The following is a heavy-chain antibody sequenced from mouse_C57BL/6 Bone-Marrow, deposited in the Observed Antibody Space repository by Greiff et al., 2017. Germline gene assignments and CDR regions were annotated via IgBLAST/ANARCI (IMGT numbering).Heavy chain of an antibody. V-gene: IGHV5-6*02. J-gene: IGHJ3*01. D-gene: IGHD3-2*02. CDR1: GFTFSSYG. CDR3: ASRDSSGNGAY. Sequence: EVKLVESGGDLVKPGGSLKLSCAASGFTFSSYGMSWVRQTPDKRLAWVATISSGGSYTYYPESVTGRFPISRDNAKNTLYLQMSSMMSEETAMYYGASRDSSGNGAYWGQGTLVTVSA. CDR2: ISSGGSYT.